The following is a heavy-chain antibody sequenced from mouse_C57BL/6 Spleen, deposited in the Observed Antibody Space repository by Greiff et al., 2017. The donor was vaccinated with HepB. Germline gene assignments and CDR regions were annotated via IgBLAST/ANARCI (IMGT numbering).Heavy chain of an antibody. D-gene: IGHD2-5*01. J-gene: IGHJ3*01. V-gene: IGHV1-82*01. CDR1: GYAFSSSW. CDR3: AGYSNYAWFAY. Sequence: VQLQQSGPELVKPGASVKISCKASGYAFSSSWMNWVKQRPGKGLEWIGRIYPGDGDTNYNGKFKGKATLTAYKSSSTAYMQLSNLTSEDSAVYFCAGYSNYAWFAYWGQGTLVTVSA. CDR2: IYPGDGDT.